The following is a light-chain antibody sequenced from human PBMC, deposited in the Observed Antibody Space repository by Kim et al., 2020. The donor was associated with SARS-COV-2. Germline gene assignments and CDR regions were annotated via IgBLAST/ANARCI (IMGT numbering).Light chain of an antibody. CDR2: GAS. CDR3: QQYNNWPPLT. V-gene: IGKV3D-15*01. CDR1: QSVSSY. J-gene: IGKJ4*01. Sequence: EIVMTQSPATLSVSPGERATLSCRASQSVSSYLAWYQQKPGQAPRLLIYGASTRATGIPARFSGSGSGTEFTLTITILQSEDFAVYYCQQYNNWPPLTFGGGTKVDIK.